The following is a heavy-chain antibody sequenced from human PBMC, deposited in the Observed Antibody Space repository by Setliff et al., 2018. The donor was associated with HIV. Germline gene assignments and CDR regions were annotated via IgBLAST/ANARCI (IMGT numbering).Heavy chain of an antibody. Sequence: ASVKVSCKASGYTFTNYGISWVRQAPGQRLEWMGWINVGSGNTKYSLRFQDRVTMTTDTSTSTAYMELRYLRSDDTAVYYCARDRSYLDSWGQGTLVTVSS. V-gene: IGHV1-18*01. J-gene: IGHJ4*02. CDR3: ARDRSYLDS. CDR1: GYTFTNYG. CDR2: INVGSGNT.